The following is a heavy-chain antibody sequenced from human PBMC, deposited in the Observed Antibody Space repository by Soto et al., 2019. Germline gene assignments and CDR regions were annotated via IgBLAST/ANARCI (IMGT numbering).Heavy chain of an antibody. CDR3: AKEASAVISLDY. V-gene: IGHV1-2*02. CDR2: FNPNSGDT. Sequence: ASVKVSCKASGYIFTAYSMHWVRQAPGQGLEWVGWFNPNSGDTIYAQKFQGRVTLTGDTSISTAYMELYSLTSDDTAVYYCAKEASAVISLDYWGQGTLVTVSS. D-gene: IGHD6-19*01. J-gene: IGHJ4*02. CDR1: GYIFTAYS.